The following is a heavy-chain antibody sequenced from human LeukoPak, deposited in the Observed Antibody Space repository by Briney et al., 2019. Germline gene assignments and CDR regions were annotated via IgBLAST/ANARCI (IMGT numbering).Heavy chain of an antibody. CDR1: GYTFTGYY. CDR3: ARGRIAARRQSGDAFDI. V-gene: IGHV1-2*02. CDR2: INPNSGGT. J-gene: IGHJ3*02. Sequence: GASVKVSCKASGYTFTGYYMHWVRQAPGQGLEWMGWINPNSGGTNYAQKFQGRVTMTRDTSISTAYMELSRLRSDDTAVYYCARGRIAARRQSGDAFDIWGQGTMVTVSS. D-gene: IGHD6-6*01.